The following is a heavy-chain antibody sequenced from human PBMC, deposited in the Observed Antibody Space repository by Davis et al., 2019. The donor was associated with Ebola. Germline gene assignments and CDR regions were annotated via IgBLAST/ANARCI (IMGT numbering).Heavy chain of an antibody. D-gene: IGHD3-22*01. CDR2: IYHSGTT. V-gene: IGHV4-4*02. CDR3: ARDPTMMGYNWFDP. Sequence: SQTLSLTCVVSGYPVSSATWWSWVRQSPGKGLEWIGEIYHSGTTNYNPSLKSRVTISVDKSKNQFSLKLSSVTAADTAVYYCARDPTMMGYNWFDPWGQGTLVTVSS. CDR1: GYPVSSATW. J-gene: IGHJ5*02.